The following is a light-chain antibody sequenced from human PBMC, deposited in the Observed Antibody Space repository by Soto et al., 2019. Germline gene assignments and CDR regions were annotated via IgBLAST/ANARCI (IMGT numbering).Light chain of an antibody. Sequence: QSALTQPASVSGSPGQSITISCTGTSSDVGGYNYVSWYQQHPGKAPTVMIYEVSKRPSGVSNRFSGSKSGNTASLTISGLQAEDEADYYCCSYTNSNTRVFGTGTKLTVL. CDR3: CSYTNSNTRV. CDR2: EVS. CDR1: SSDVGGYNY. J-gene: IGLJ1*01. V-gene: IGLV2-14*01.